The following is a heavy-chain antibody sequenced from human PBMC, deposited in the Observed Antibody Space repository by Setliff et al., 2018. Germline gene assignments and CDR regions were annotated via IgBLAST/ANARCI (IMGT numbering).Heavy chain of an antibody. CDR3: VRDLHWGFDY. Sequence: GGSLRLSCAAFGFSFSSHWMSWVRQVPGKGLEWVANIKEEGGEKDYVDSVKGRFTISRDNARNTLYLQMNSLTAEDAAVYYCVRDLHWGFDYWGLGTLVTVSS. CDR2: IKEEGGEK. V-gene: IGHV3-7*01. J-gene: IGHJ4*02. CDR1: GFSFSSHW. D-gene: IGHD7-27*01.